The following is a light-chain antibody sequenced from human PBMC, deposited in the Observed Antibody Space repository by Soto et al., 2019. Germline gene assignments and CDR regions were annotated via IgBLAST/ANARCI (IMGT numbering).Light chain of an antibody. CDR1: QSVNSIY. CDR3: QQYNNWPPWT. Sequence: PGERATLSCRTSQSVNSIYLAWYQQRPGQAPRLLIYGASSRATGIPDRFSGSGSGTDFTLTISRLEPEDFAVYYCQQYNNWPPWTFGQGTKVDIK. J-gene: IGKJ1*01. CDR2: GAS. V-gene: IGKV3-20*01.